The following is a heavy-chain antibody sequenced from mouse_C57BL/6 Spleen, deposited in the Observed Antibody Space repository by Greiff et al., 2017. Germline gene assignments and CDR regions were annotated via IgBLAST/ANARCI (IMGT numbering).Heavy chain of an antibody. CDR1: GFTFSDYG. CDR2: ISSGGSTI. D-gene: IGHD3-3*01. Sequence: EVMLVESGGGLVKPGGSLKLSCAASGFTFSDYGMYWVRQAPEKGLEWVAYISSGGSTIYYAATVKGRFPISRDNAKNTLFLQMTNLRSEDTARSYCSSRGRRYFAMDYWGQGTSVTVSS. V-gene: IGHV5-17*01. CDR3: SSRGRRYFAMDY. J-gene: IGHJ4*01.